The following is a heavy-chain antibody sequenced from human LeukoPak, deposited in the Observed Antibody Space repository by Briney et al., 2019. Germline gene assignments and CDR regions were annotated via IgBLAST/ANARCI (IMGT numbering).Heavy chain of an antibody. Sequence: PSETLSLTCTVSGGSISSYYWSWIRQPAGTALEWIGRIYTSGTITYNPSLKSRVTMSVDTSKNQFSLKLSSVTAADTAVYYCARDSGTTGEVKFNPWGQGTLVTVSS. CDR1: GGSISSYY. V-gene: IGHV4-4*07. D-gene: IGHD3-10*01. J-gene: IGHJ5*02. CDR3: ARDSGTTGEVKFNP. CDR2: IYTSGTI.